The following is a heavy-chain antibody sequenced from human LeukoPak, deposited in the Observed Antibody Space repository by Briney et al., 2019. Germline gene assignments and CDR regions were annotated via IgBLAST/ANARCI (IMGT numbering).Heavy chain of an antibody. CDR2: IYSGGGT. J-gene: IGHJ4*02. V-gene: IGHV3-66*04. D-gene: IGHD3/OR15-3a*01. Sequence: GGSLRLSCAASGFTVSSSYMSWVRQAPGKGLEWVSIIYSGGGTYYADSVKGRFTISRDNSKNTLYLQMNSLRAEDTAVYYCARLLDWGVYYWGQGALVTVSS. CDR1: GFTVSSSY. CDR3: ARLLDWGVYY.